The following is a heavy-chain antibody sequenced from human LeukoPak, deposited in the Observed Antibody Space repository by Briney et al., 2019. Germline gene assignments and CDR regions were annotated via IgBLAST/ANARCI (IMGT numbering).Heavy chain of an antibody. CDR3: ARSSKGSLGEGWFDP. J-gene: IGHJ5*02. D-gene: IGHD6-13*01. V-gene: IGHV3-23*01. CDR1: GLSFSSFA. Sequence: GGSLRLSCAASGLSFSSFAMSWVRQGPARGLEWVSSIKGNGETFYADSVKGRFTISRDNSKNTLYLQMNSLRAEDTAVYYCARSSKGSLGEGWFDPWGQGTLVTVSS. CDR2: IKGNGET.